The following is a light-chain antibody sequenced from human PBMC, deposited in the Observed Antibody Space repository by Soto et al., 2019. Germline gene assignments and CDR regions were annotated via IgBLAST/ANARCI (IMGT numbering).Light chain of an antibody. J-gene: IGLJ1*01. V-gene: IGLV1-47*01. CDR3: AAWDDSLSGHYV. CDR2: RNS. Sequence: QSVLTQPPSASGTPGQRVTISCSGSSSNIGSNYVYWYQQLPGTAPKLLIYRNSQRPSGVPDRFSGSKSGTSASLAISGLQSDDEANYYCAAWDDSLSGHYVFGTGTKVTVL. CDR1: SSNIGSNY.